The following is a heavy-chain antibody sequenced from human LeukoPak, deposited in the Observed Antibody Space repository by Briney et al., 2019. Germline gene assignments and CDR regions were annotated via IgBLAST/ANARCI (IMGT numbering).Heavy chain of an antibody. D-gene: IGHD4-17*01. CDR1: GYTFTSYG. CDR2: ISAYNGNT. CDR3: ARGHDYGDYGGLWFDP. Sequence: ASVKVSCKASGYTFTSYGISWVRQAPGQGLEWMGWISAYNGNTNYAQKLQGRVTMTTDTSTSTAYIELRSLRSDDTAVYYCARGHDYGDYGGLWFDPWGQGTLVTVSS. J-gene: IGHJ5*02. V-gene: IGHV1-18*01.